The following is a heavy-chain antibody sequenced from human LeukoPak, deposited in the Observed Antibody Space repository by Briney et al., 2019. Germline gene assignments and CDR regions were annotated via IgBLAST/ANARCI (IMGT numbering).Heavy chain of an antibody. CDR3: TTDHVYDFWSGHDY. J-gene: IGHJ4*02. CDR1: GFTFSNAW. CDR2: IKSKTDGGTT. D-gene: IGHD3-3*01. Sequence: GGSLRLSCAAPGFTFSNAWMSWVRQAPGKGLEWVGRIKSKTDGGTTDYAAPVKGRFTISRDDSKNTLYLQMNSLKTEDTAVYYCTTDHVYDFWSGHDYWGQGTLVTVSS. V-gene: IGHV3-15*01.